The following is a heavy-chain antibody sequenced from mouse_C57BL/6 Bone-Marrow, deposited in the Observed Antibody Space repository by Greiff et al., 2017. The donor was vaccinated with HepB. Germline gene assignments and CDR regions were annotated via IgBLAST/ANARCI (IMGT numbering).Heavy chain of an antibody. Sequence: VHVKQSGAELVKPGASVKLSCTASGFNIKDYYMHWVKQRTEQGLEWIGRIDPEDGETKYAPKFQGKATITADTSSNTAYLQLSSLTSEDTAVYYCARAGIYLNYYGSSYAMDYWGQGTSVTVSS. CDR1: GFNIKDYY. J-gene: IGHJ4*01. V-gene: IGHV14-2*01. CDR3: ARAGIYLNYYGSSYAMDY. CDR2: IDPEDGET. D-gene: IGHD1-1*01.